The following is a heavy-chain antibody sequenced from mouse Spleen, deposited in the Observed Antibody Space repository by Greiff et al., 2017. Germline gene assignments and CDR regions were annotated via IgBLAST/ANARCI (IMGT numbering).Heavy chain of an antibody. CDR3: ARYDYDGYWYFDV. J-gene: IGHJ1*01. CDR1: GYTFTNYW. CDR2: IYPGGGYT. D-gene: IGHD2-4*01. V-gene: IGHV1-63*01. Sequence: LEESGAELVRPGTSVKMSCKASGYTFTNYWIGWAKQRPGHGLEWIGDIYPGGGYTNYNEKFKGKATLTADKSSSTAYMQFSSLTSEDSAIYYCARYDYDGYWYFDVWGAGTTVTVSS.